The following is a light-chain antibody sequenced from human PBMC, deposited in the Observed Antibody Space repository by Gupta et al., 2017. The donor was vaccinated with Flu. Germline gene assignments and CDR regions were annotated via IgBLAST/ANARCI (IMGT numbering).Light chain of an antibody. V-gene: IGKV3-20*01. Sequence: RASQSVPSTYLAWYQQRPGQAPRLLISGASIRATGIPDRFSGTGSGTDFTLTITRLEPEDSAVYFCQQYFTSPQVTFGQGARLEIK. CDR1: QSVPSTY. CDR2: GAS. CDR3: QQYFTSPQVT. J-gene: IGKJ5*01.